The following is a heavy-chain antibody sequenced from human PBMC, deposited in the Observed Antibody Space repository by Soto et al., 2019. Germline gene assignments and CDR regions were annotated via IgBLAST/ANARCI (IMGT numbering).Heavy chain of an antibody. CDR1: GFTFSGSA. D-gene: IGHD2-15*01. CDR2: IRSKANSYAT. V-gene: IGHV3-73*01. J-gene: IGHJ5*02. CDR3: TRRECHGGSCYSNGFDP. Sequence: EVQLVESGGGLVQPGGSLKLSCAASGFTFSGSAMHWVRQASGKGLEWVGRIRSKANSYATAYAASVKGRFTISRDDAKNTAYLQMKSLKPEDTAVYYCTRRECHGGSCYSNGFDPWGQGTLVTVSS.